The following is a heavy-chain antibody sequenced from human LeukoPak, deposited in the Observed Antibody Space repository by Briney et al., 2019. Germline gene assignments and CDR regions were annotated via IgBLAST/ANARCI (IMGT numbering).Heavy chain of an antibody. J-gene: IGHJ3*02. CDR3: ARASGYYDSSGYSPSDAFDI. D-gene: IGHD3-22*01. CDR1: GFTFTNSA. Sequence: SVKVSCKASGFTFTNSAMQWVRQARGQRLEWIGWIVVGSGNTNYAQKFQGRVTLTRDTSASTAYMELSSLRSEDTAVYYCARASGYYDSSGYSPSDAFDIWGQGTMVTVSS. CDR2: IVVGSGNT. V-gene: IGHV1-58*02.